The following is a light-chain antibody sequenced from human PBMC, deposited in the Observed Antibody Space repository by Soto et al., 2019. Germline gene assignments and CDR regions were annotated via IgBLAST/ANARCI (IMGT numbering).Light chain of an antibody. CDR1: QDITDY. V-gene: IGKV1-33*01. CDR2: DAS. Sequence: DIPMTQSPSSMSASVGDRVTITCRASQDITDYLNWYQQKPCKAHRLLIYDASNLETGVPSRFSGSGSGTDFTFTISSLQPEDIATYYCLQYGDLPLTFGEGNKVEIK. J-gene: IGKJ4*01. CDR3: LQYGDLPLT.